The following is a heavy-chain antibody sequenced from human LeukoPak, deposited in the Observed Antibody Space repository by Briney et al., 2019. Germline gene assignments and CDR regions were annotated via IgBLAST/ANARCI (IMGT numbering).Heavy chain of an antibody. V-gene: IGHV4-4*07. CDR3: ARDQVVVVPAAPRYYYGMDV. J-gene: IGHJ6*02. Sequence: SETLSLTCTVSGGSISSYYWSWIRQPAGKGLEWIGRIYTSGSTNYNPSLKSRVTMSVETSKNQFSLKLSSVTAADTAVYYCARDQVVVVPAAPRYYYGMDVWGQGTTVTVSS. D-gene: IGHD2-2*01. CDR2: IYTSGST. CDR1: GGSISSYY.